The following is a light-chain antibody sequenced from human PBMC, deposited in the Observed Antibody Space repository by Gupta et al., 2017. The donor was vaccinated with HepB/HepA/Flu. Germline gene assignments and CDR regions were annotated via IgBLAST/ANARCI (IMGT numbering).Light chain of an antibody. Sequence: QSVLTQPPPVSAAPGQKVTISCPGSNSNIGNNYVSWYQQLPGTAPKLLIYDNNKRPSGIPDRFSGSKSGTSATLSITGLQTGDEADYYCGTWDSSLSAVVFGGGTKLTVL. V-gene: IGLV1-51*01. CDR3: GTWDSSLSAVV. CDR2: DNN. J-gene: IGLJ2*01. CDR1: NSNIGNNY.